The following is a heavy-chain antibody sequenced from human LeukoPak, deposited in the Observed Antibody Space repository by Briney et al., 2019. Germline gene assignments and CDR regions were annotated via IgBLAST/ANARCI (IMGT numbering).Heavy chain of an antibody. CDR1: GFTFSTYA. D-gene: IGHD2-2*01. CDR3: AKVYCSSSGCYRIDY. V-gene: IGHV3-23*01. CDR2: ISAGGGST. J-gene: IGHJ4*02. Sequence: GGPLRLSCAASGFTFSTYAMNWVRQAPGKGLEWVSAISAGGGSTYYADSVKGRFTISRDNSKNTLYLQMNSLRAEDTALYFCAKVYCSSSGCYRIDYWGQGTLVTVSS.